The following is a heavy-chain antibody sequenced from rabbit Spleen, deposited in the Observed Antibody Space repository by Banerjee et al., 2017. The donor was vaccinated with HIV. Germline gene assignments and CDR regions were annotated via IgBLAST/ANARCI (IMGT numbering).Heavy chain of an antibody. CDR3: ARDLDGVIGWNFGW. V-gene: IGHV1S45*01. D-gene: IGHD4-1*01. J-gene: IGHJ4*01. CDR2: IEADSSGFT. CDR1: GVSFSGSSY. Sequence: QEQLVESGGDLVKPGASLTLTCIASGVSFSGSSYMCWVRQAPGKGLEWIGYIEADSSGFTYFASWAKGRFTISKTSSTTVTLQMTSLTAADTATYFCARDLDGVIGWNFGWWGPGTLVTVS.